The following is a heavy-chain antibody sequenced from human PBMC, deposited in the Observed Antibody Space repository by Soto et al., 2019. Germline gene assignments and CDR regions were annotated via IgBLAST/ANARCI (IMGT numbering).Heavy chain of an antibody. CDR2: IYPGDSDT. V-gene: IGHV5-51*01. CDR3: ARLLGIAHTYNWFDP. J-gene: IGHJ5*02. D-gene: IGHD6-13*01. Sequence: GESLKISCKGSGYSFTSYWIGWVRQMPGKGLEWTGIIYPGDSDTRYSPSFQGQVTISADKSISTAYLQWSSLKASDTAMYHCARLLGIAHTYNWFDPWGQGTLVTVS. CDR1: GYSFTSYW.